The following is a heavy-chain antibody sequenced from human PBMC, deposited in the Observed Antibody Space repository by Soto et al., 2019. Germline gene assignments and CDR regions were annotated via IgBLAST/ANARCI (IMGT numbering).Heavy chain of an antibody. J-gene: IGHJ6*02. V-gene: IGHV5-51*01. CDR1: GYSFTSYW. D-gene: IGHD2-2*01. Sequence: GESLKISCKGSGYSFTSYWIGWVRQMPGKGLEWMGIIYPGDSDTRYGPSFQGQVTISADKSISTAYLQWSSLKASDTAMYYCARHRSAIGQLPKRYYYYGMDVWGQGTTVTVSS. CDR2: IYPGDSDT. CDR3: ARHRSAIGQLPKRYYYYGMDV.